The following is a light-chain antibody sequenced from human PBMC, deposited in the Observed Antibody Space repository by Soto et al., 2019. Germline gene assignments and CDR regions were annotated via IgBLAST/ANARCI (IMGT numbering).Light chain of an antibody. CDR3: TSYVGSNIWV. Sequence: QSARTQPPSASGSHGKSVTIPCTGTSSDVGAYKYVSWYQQYPGKAPKLMIYEVSNRPSGVPDRFSGAKSGNTASLTVSGLQAEDEADYYCTSYVGSNIWVFGGGPKLTVL. CDR1: SSDVGAYKY. V-gene: IGLV2-8*01. CDR2: EVS. J-gene: IGLJ3*02.